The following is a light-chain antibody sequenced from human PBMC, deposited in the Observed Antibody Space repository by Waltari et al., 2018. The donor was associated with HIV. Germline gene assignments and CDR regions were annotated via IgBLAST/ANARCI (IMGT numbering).Light chain of an antibody. Sequence: DIQMTQSPSSLSASVGDGITITCRASQGIRHYLAWYQQKPGKVPKLLIHSASTLHSGVPFRFSGSGAGTDFTLTISNLQAEDVATYYCQEYRSAPQTFGQGTKVEIK. CDR2: SAS. V-gene: IGKV1-27*01. CDR1: QGIRHY. CDR3: QEYRSAPQT. J-gene: IGKJ1*01.